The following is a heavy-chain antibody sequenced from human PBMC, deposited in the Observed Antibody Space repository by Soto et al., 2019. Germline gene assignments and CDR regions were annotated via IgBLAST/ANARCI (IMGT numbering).Heavy chain of an antibody. D-gene: IGHD6-19*01. J-gene: IGHJ4*02. CDR1: GFTFSSYW. CDR3: ARDKAVDAPGDY. V-gene: IGHV3-7*01. Sequence: EVQLVESGGGLVQPGGSLRLSCAASGFTFSSYWMSWVRQAPGTGLEWVANIKQDGSEKYYVDSVKGRFTISRANAKNSLYLQMNGPRAEDTAVYYCARDKAVDAPGDYWGQGTLVTVAS. CDR2: IKQDGSEK.